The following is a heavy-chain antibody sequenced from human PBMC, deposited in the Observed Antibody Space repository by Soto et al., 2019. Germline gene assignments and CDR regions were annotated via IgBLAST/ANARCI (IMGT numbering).Heavy chain of an antibody. V-gene: IGHV4-39*01. Sequence: SETLSLTCTVSGGSISSSSYYWGWIRQPPGKGLEWIGSIYYSGSTYYNPSLKSRVTISVDTSKNQFSLKLSSVTAADTAVYYCARRTRDSSGWYGYYFDYWGQGTLVTVSS. CDR2: IYYSGST. CDR3: ARRTRDSSGWYGYYFDY. CDR1: GGSISSSSYY. D-gene: IGHD6-19*01. J-gene: IGHJ4*02.